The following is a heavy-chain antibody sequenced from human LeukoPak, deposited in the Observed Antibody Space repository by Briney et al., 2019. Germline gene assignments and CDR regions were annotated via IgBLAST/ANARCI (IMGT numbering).Heavy chain of an antibody. V-gene: IGHV1-2*02. CDR1: GYTFTGYY. CDR2: INPNSGGT. D-gene: IGHD3-9*01. CDR3: ARDGVYDILTGYFAHGYYYYMDV. J-gene: IGHJ6*03. Sequence: ASVKVSCKASGYTFTGYYMHWVRQAPGQGLEWMGWINPNSGGTNYAQKFQGRVTMTGDTSISTAYMELSRLRSDDTAVYYCARDGVYDILTGYFAHGYYYYMDVWGKGTTVTVSS.